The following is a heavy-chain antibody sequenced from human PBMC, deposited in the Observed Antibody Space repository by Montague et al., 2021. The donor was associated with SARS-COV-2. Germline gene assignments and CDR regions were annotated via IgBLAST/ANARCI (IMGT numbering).Heavy chain of an antibody. CDR1: GGSLSGYY. CDR3: ARGADYDFWSGYLRYKWFDP. Sequence: SETLSLTCAVYGGSLSGYYCSWIRQTPGTGLEWIGEINHSGNTNSNPSLKLRLTISVDTSTKQFSLKLSSVTTADTAVYYCARGADYDFWSGYLRYKWFDPWGLGTPVTVSS. J-gene: IGHJ5*02. CDR2: INHSGNT. D-gene: IGHD3-3*01. V-gene: IGHV4-34*01.